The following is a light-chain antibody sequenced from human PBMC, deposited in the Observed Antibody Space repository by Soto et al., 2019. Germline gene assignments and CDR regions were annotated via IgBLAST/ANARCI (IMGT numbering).Light chain of an antibody. Sequence: QSALTQPASVSGSPGQSITISCTGTTSDLGDYKYISWYQQHPGKVPKLIIYEVTNRPSGVSNRFSGSKSGNTASLTISGPQAEDEADYYCSLYTISRVFGGGTKLTVL. V-gene: IGLV2-14*01. CDR3: SLYTISRV. CDR2: EVT. J-gene: IGLJ3*02. CDR1: TSDLGDYKY.